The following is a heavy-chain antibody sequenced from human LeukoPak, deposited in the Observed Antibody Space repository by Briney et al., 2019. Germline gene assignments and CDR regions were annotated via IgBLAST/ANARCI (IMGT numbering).Heavy chain of an antibody. D-gene: IGHD4-11*01. CDR3: ARDAQRGFDYSNSLEY. CDR1: GFTFSDYY. Sequence: GGSLRLSCAASGFTFSDYYMSWIRQAPGKGLEWVSYISSSGSTIYYADSVKGRFTISRDNAKNSLYLQMNSLRAEDTAVYYCARDAQRGFDYSNSLEYWGHGTLVTVSS. CDR2: ISSSGSTI. J-gene: IGHJ4*01. V-gene: IGHV3-11*04.